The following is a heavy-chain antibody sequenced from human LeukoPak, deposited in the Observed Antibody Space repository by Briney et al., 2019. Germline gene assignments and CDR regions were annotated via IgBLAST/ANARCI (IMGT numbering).Heavy chain of an antibody. CDR1: GFTFSSYS. Sequence: GGSLRLSCAASGFTFSSYSMNWVRQAPGKGLEGVSYISSSGSTIYYADSVKGRYTISRDNVKNSLYLQMNSLRAEDTAVYYCARVYYYGMDVWGQGTTVTVSS. J-gene: IGHJ6*02. CDR3: ARVYYYGMDV. CDR2: ISSSGSTI. V-gene: IGHV3-48*01.